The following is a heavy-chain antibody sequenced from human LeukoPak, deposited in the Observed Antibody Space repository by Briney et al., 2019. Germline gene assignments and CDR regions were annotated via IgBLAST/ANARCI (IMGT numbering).Heavy chain of an antibody. CDR3: AKAPVTTCRGAYCYPFDY. CDR2: ISSSGSTI. V-gene: IGHV3-11*01. CDR1: GFTFSDYY. J-gene: IGHJ4*02. D-gene: IGHD2-21*01. Sequence: GGSLRLSCAASGFTFSDYYMSWIRQAPGKGLEWVSYISSSGSTIYYADSVKGRFTISRDSSKNTLFLQMNRLRPEDAAVYYCAKAPVTTCRGAYCYPFDYWGQGTLVTVSS.